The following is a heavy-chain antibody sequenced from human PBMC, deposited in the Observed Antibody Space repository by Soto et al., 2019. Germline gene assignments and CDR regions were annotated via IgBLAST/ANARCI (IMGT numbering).Heavy chain of an antibody. CDR3: AKDVVTTVVTQTGRDL. CDR2: ISYDGSNK. CDR1: GFTFSSYG. J-gene: IGHJ2*01. Sequence: QVQLVESGGGVVQPGRSLRLSSAASGFTFSSYGMHWVRQAPGKGLEWVAVISYDGSNKYYADSVKGRFTISRDNSKNTLYLQMNSLRAEDTAVYYCAKDVVTTVVTQTGRDLWGRGTLVTVSS. V-gene: IGHV3-30*18. D-gene: IGHD4-17*01.